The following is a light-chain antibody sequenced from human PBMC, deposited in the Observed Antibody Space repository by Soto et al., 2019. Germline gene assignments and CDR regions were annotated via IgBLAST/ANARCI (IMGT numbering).Light chain of an antibody. V-gene: IGKV3-11*01. CDR2: DAS. Sequence: EIVLTQSPATLSLSPGDRATLSCRASQNVRTYLCWYQQKPGQAPRLLIYDASNRATGIPARFSGSGSGTDFTLTISSLEPEDFAVYYCQQRATWPPFTFGPGTKVDLK. J-gene: IGKJ3*01. CDR1: QNVRTY. CDR3: QQRATWPPFT.